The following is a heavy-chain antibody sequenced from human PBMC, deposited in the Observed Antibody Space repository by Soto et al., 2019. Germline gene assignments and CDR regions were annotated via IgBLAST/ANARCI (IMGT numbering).Heavy chain of an antibody. Sequence: VSVKLSCKASGYTLTSYHMHWVRQAPGQGLEWMGIINPSGGSTSYAQKFQGRVTMTRDTSTSTVYMELSSLRSEDTAVHYCASLTIHDYWGEGTLVTVSS. CDR3: ASLTIHDY. CDR2: INPSGGST. CDR1: GYTLTSYH. D-gene: IGHD3-3*01. V-gene: IGHV1-46*03. J-gene: IGHJ4*02.